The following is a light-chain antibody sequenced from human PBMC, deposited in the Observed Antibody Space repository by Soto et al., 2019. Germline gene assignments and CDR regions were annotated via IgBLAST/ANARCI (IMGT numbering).Light chain of an antibody. V-gene: IGLV6-57*03. CDR2: EDN. CDR1: SGSIASNY. CDR3: QSYHSGNVV. Sequence: LTQPASVSGSPGQSITISCTRSSGSIASNYVQWYQQRPGSAPTPVIYEDNERPSGVPDRFSGSIDSSSNSASLTISGLETDDEADYYCQSYHSGNVVFGGGTKLTVL. J-gene: IGLJ2*01.